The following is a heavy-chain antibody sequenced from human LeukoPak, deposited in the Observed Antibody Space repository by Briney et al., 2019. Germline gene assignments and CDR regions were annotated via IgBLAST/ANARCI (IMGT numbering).Heavy chain of an antibody. J-gene: IGHJ6*02. Sequence: GGSLRLSCAASGFTFSSYSMNWVRQAPGKGLEWVSYISSSSSTIYYADSVKGRFTISRDNAKDTVYLHMNSLRAEDAALYYCARVRDPFGMDVWGQGTTVTVSS. CDR3: ARVRDPFGMDV. V-gene: IGHV3-48*04. CDR1: GFTFSSYS. D-gene: IGHD3-10*01. CDR2: ISSSSSTI.